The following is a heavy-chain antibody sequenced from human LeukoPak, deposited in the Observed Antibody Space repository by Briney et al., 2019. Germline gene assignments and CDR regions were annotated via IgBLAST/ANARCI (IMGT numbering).Heavy chain of an antibody. V-gene: IGHV4-34*01. CDR1: GGSFSGYY. CDR3: ARSLGSEDAFDI. CDR2: INHSGST. J-gene: IGHJ3*02. D-gene: IGHD7-27*01. Sequence: PSETLSLTCAVYGGSFSGYYWSWIRQPPGKGLEWIGEINHSGSTNYNPSLKSRVTISVDTSKNQFSLKLSSVTAADTAVYYCARSLGSEDAFDIWGQGTMVTVSS.